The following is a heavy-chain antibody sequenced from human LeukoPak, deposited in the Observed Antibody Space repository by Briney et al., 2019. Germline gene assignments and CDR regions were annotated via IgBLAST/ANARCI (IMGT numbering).Heavy chain of an antibody. CDR2: INAGNGNT. Sequence: ASVKVSRTASGYTFTRYALHWVRQAPGHRLEWMGWINAGNGNTKYSQKFQGRVTITRDTSASTAYMELSSLRSEDTAVYYCARDHLRLLWFGELPASQYNWFDPWGQGTLVTVSS. D-gene: IGHD3-10*01. V-gene: IGHV1-3*01. CDR1: GYTFTRYA. J-gene: IGHJ5*02. CDR3: ARDHLRLLWFGELPASQYNWFDP.